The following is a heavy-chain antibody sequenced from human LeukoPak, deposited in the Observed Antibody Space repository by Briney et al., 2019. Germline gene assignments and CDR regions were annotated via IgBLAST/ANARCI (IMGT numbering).Heavy chain of an antibody. CDR3: ARAVVGATSFHYYYYMDV. D-gene: IGHD1-26*01. Sequence: ASVKVSCKASGYTFTSYDINWVRQATGQGLEWMGWMNPNSGNTGYAQKFQGRVTMTRNTSISTAYMELSSLRSEDTAVYYCARAVVGATSFHYYYYMDVWGKGTTVTVSS. CDR2: MNPNSGNT. CDR1: GYTFTSYD. V-gene: IGHV1-8*01. J-gene: IGHJ6*03.